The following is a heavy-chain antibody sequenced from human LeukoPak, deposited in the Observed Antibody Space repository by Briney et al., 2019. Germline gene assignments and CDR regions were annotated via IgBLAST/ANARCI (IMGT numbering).Heavy chain of an antibody. Sequence: ASVKVSCKASGFPFNGYYMHWVRQAPGQGLEWMGWINPNSGDANYAQKFQGRVTMTRDTSISTAYMELRRLRSGDTAVYHCAREGDSSADAFDIWGQGTMVTVSS. D-gene: IGHD3-22*01. J-gene: IGHJ3*02. CDR2: INPNSGDA. V-gene: IGHV1-2*02. CDR1: GFPFNGYY. CDR3: AREGDSSADAFDI.